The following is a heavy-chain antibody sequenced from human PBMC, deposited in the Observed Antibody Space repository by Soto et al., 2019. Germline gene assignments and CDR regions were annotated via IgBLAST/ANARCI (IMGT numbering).Heavy chain of an antibody. CDR1: GGSISSGDYY. CDR3: ARGLGYCSSTSCPVSNGFDP. J-gene: IGHJ5*02. CDR2: IYYSGST. D-gene: IGHD2-2*01. V-gene: IGHV4-30-4*01. Sequence: SETLSLTCTVSGGSISSGDYYWSWIRQPPGKRLEWIGYIYYSGSTYYNPSHKSRVIMSADTSKNQFSLTLTSVTAADTAVYYCARGLGYCSSTSCPVSNGFDPGGQGTLVTVST.